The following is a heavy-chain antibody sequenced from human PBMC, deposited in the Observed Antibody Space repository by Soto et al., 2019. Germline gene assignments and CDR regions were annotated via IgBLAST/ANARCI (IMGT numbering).Heavy chain of an antibody. Sequence: LSLTCTVSGGSISSYYWSWIRQPPGKGLEWIGYIYYSGSTNYNPSLKSRVTISVDTSKNQFSLKLSSVTAADTAVYYCAREGSRYWFDPWGQGTLVTVSS. CDR1: GGSISSYY. D-gene: IGHD2-2*01. J-gene: IGHJ5*02. CDR2: IYYSGST. V-gene: IGHV4-59*01. CDR3: AREGSRYWFDP.